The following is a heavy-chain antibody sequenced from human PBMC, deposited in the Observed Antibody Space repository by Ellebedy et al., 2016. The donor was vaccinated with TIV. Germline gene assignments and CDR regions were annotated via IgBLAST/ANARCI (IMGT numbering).Heavy chain of an antibody. CDR1: GFSLSTSGVG. CDR3: AHTSGWTIDH. CDR2: IYWDGDK. Sequence: SGPTLVXPTQTLTLTCTFSGFSLSTSGVGVSWIRQPPGKALEWPTLIYWDGDKEYSPSLGSRLTITKDSSKNQVVLIITNMDPVDTATYYCAHTSGWTIDHWGQGILVTVSS. J-gene: IGHJ4*02. V-gene: IGHV2-5*02. D-gene: IGHD6-19*01.